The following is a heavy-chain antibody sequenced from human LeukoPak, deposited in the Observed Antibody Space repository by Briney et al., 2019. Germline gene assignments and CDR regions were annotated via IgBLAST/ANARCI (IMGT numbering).Heavy chain of an antibody. CDR2: MNPNSGNT. J-gene: IGHJ6*03. CDR1: GYTFTSYD. Sequence: ASVKVSCKASGYTFTSYDINWVRQATGQGLEWMGWMNPNSGNTGYAQKFQGRVTMTRNTSISTAYMELSSLRSEDTAVYYCASSYYYGSGSYYREHYYYYYMDVWGQGTLVTVSS. D-gene: IGHD3-10*01. CDR3: ASSYYYGSGSYYREHYYYYYMDV. V-gene: IGHV1-8*01.